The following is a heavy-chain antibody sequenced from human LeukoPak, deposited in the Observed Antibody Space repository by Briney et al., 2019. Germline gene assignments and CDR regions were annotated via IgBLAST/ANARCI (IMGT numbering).Heavy chain of an antibody. D-gene: IGHD6-13*01. V-gene: IGHV4-59*08. CDR3: ARQGKYSSSWYISDY. CDR1: GGSISSYY. Sequence: SETLSLTCTVSGGSISSYYWSWIRQPPGKGLEWIGYIYYSGSTNYNPSLKSRVTISVDTSKNHSSLKLSSVTAADTAVYYCARQGKYSSSWYISDYWGQGTLVTVSS. J-gene: IGHJ4*02. CDR2: IYYSGST.